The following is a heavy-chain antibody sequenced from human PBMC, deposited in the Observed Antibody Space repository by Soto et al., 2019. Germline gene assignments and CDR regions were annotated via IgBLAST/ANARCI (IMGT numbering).Heavy chain of an antibody. J-gene: IGHJ4*02. V-gene: IGHV4-4*02. D-gene: IGHD1-26*01. CDR2: IYHSGHT. CDR1: GGSITNNNW. Sequence: SETLSLTCTVSGGSITNNNWWSWVRQPPGKGLEWIGAIYHSGHTNYNPSLKSRATLSLDYSENQFSLKLTSATAADTAVYYCASIAYSASGFDYWGQGTLVTVSS. CDR3: ASIAYSASGFDY.